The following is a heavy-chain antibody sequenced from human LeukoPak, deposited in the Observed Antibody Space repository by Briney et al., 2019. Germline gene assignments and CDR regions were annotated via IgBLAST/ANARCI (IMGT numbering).Heavy chain of an antibody. CDR2: ISAYNGNT. Sequence: ASVKVSCKASGYTFTSYGISWVRQAPGQGLEWMGWISAYNGNTNYVQKLQGRVTMTTDTSTSTAYMELRSLRSDDTAVYYCARDGVVVAADYYYYGMDVWGKGTTVTVSS. J-gene: IGHJ6*04. D-gene: IGHD2-15*01. CDR3: ARDGVVVAADYYYYGMDV. CDR1: GYTFTSYG. V-gene: IGHV1-18*04.